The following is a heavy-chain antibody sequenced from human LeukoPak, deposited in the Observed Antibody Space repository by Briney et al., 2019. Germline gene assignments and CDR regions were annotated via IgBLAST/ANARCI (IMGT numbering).Heavy chain of an antibody. CDR2: IYYSGST. CDR3: ARTSAEYSNSWIDS. D-gene: IGHD6-6*01. J-gene: IGHJ5*01. CDR1: GGSISSNY. Sequence: PSETLSLTCTVSGGSISSNYWSWIRQPPGKGLEWIGFIYYSGSTNYNPSLKSRVTISVDTSKNQFSLKLSSVTAADTAVYYCARTSAEYSNSWIDSWGQGTLVIVSS. V-gene: IGHV4-59*08.